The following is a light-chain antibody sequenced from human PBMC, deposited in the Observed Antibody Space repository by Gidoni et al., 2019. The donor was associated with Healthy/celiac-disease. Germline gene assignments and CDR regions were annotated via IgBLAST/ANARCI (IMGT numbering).Light chain of an antibody. CDR3: MQAIQTPLT. CDR2: LGS. J-gene: IGKJ4*01. Sequence: DIVMPHSPLSLPVTPGEPASISCRSSQSLLHSNGYNYLDWYLQKPGQSPQLLIYLGSNRASGVPDRFSGSGSGTDFTLKISRVEAEDVGVYYCMQAIQTPLTFGGGTKVEIK. V-gene: IGKV2-28*01. CDR1: QSLLHSNGYNY.